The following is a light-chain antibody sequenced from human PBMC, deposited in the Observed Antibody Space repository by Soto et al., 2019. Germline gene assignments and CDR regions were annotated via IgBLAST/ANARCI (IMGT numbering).Light chain of an antibody. J-gene: IGKJ1*01. V-gene: IGKV1-5*01. CDR2: HAS. CDR3: QEYMSYSEA. CDR1: QSISNW. Sequence: ITHSPSTLPAALGDRLTTASRASQSISNWLAWYQQKPGTDPKLLIYHASTLESGVPSRFSGSGSGTEFTLTISSLQPDDFATYYCQEYMSYSEAFGQGTKADIK.